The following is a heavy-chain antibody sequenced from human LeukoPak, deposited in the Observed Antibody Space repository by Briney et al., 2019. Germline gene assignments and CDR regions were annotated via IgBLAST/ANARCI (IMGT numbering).Heavy chain of an antibody. D-gene: IGHD2-21*02. CDR1: GYTFTGYY. CDR2: INPNSGGT. V-gene: IGHV1-2*02. CDR3: ARDALYCGDDCLSAYNWFDP. J-gene: IGHJ5*02. Sequence: GASVKVSCKASGYTFTGYYMHWVRQAPGQGLEWMGWINPNSGGTNYAQGFLGRVTMTSDTSISTVYMELSRLRSDDTAVYYCARDALYCGDDCLSAYNWFDPWGQGTLVIVSS.